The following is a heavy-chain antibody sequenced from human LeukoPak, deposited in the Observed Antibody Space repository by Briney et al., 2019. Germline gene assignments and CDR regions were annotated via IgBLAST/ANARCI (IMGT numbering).Heavy chain of an antibody. CDR3: ARGPSLATISGWIWPHNYYYYGMDV. J-gene: IGHJ6*02. D-gene: IGHD5-12*01. CDR2: IYHSGST. CDR1: GGSISSGGYT. V-gene: IGHV4-30-2*01. Sequence: SETLFLTCAVSGGSISSGGYTWSWIRQPPGKGLEWVGYIYHSGSTYYNPSLKSRVTISVDRSKNQFSLKLSSVTAADTAVYYCARGPSLATISGWIWPHNYYYYGMDVWGQGTTVTVSS.